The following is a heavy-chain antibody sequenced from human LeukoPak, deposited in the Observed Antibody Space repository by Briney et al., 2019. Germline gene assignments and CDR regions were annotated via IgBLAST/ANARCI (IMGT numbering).Heavy chain of an antibody. J-gene: IGHJ4*02. D-gene: IGHD7-27*01. V-gene: IGHV3-9*01. CDR1: GFIFHDYA. Sequence: PGGSLRLSCAASGFIFHDYAMYWVRQAPGKGLEWVSGISWSSGTIDYADSVKGRFTTSRDNAKNSLYLQMNSLRAEDTALYYCAKDSGENYFDYWGQGTLVTVSS. CDR2: ISWSSGTI. CDR3: AKDSGENYFDY.